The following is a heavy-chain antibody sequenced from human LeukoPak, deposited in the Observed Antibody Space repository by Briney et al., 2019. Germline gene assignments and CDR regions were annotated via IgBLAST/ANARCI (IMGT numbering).Heavy chain of an antibody. J-gene: IGHJ6*02. Sequence: SETLSLTCSVSGGSISSYYGSWLRQPPGKGLEWIGYIYYSGSTNYNPSLKSRVTISVDTSKNQFSLKLTSVTAADTAVYYCARAQLNLLVDFGMDVWGQGTTVTVSS. CDR3: ARAQLNLLVDFGMDV. D-gene: IGHD1-1*01. CDR1: GGSISSYY. V-gene: IGHV4-59*01. CDR2: IYYSGST.